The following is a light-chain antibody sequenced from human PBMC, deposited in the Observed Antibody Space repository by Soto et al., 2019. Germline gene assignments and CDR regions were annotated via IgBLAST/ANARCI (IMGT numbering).Light chain of an antibody. CDR3: QQYDTYWT. V-gene: IGKV1-5*03. CDR1: QSISNW. J-gene: IGKJ1*01. CDR2: KTS. Sequence: DIQMTQSPFTLSASVGDRVTITCRASQSISNWLAWYQQKPGKAPKLLIYKTSSLESGVPSRVSGSGSGTEFTLTITSLQPDDIATYYCQQYDTYWTFGQGTKVEIK.